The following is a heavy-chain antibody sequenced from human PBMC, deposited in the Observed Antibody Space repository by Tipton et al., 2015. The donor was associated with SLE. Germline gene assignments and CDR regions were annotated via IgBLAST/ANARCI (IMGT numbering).Heavy chain of an antibody. D-gene: IGHD6-6*01. CDR2: IYSGGST. V-gene: IGHV4-4*08. CDR1: GGSISGYY. Sequence: TLSLTCTVSGGSISGYYWSWIRQPPGKTLEWIGYIYSGGSTNYNPSLKSRVTISVDTSKNQFSLKLSSVTAADTAVYYCARTLAAQIDYWGQGTLVTVSS. J-gene: IGHJ4*02. CDR3: ARTLAAQIDY.